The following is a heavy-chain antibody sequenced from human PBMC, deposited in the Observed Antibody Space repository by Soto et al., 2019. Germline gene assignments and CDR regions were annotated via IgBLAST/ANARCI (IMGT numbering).Heavy chain of an antibody. CDR1: GGSISSSSYY. CDR2: IYYSGST. J-gene: IGHJ6*02. Sequence: PSETLSLTCTVSGGSISSSSYYWGWIRQPPGKGLEWIGSIYYSGSTYYNPSLKSRVTISVDTSKNQFSLKLSSVTAADTAVYYWALSRGGSGHYYYDRMDVWGQGTTVT. CDR3: ALSRGGSGHYYYDRMDV. V-gene: IGHV4-39*01. D-gene: IGHD3-10*01.